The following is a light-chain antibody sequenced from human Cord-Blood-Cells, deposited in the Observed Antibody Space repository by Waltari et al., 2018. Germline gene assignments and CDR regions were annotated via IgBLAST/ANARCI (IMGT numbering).Light chain of an antibody. CDR3: GTWDSSLSAVV. CDR2: ENN. J-gene: IGLJ2*01. CDR1: SSNLGNKY. Sequence: QSVLTQPPSVSAAPGQKVTISCSGSSSNLGNKYVSWYQQLPGTAPELLIYENNKRPSGIPDRFSGSKSGTSATLGITGLQTGDEADYYCGTWDSSLSAVVFGGGTKLTVL. V-gene: IGLV1-51*02.